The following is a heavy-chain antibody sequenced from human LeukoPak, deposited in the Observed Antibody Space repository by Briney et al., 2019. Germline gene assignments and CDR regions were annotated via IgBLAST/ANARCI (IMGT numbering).Heavy chain of an antibody. J-gene: IGHJ3*02. D-gene: IGHD3-22*01. CDR3: AHTQITMIVVADHAFDI. Sequence: GGSLRLSCAASGFTFSSYAMSWVRQAPGKGLEWVSAISGSGGSTYYADSVKGRFTISRDNSKNTLYLQMNSLRAEDTAVYYCAHTQITMIVVADHAFDIWGQGTMVTVSS. V-gene: IGHV3-23*01. CDR2: ISGSGGST. CDR1: GFTFSSYA.